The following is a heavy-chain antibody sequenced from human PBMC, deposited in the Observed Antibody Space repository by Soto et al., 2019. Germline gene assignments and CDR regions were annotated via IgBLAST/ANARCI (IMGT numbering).Heavy chain of an antibody. V-gene: IGHV1-18*01. D-gene: IGHD2-15*01. CDR3: AREGRGSALLNYYYYGMDV. J-gene: IGHJ6*02. CDR1: GYTFTRYG. Sequence: GASLKLSWKASGYTFTRYGISWVRQANGQGLEWMGWISAYNGNTNYAQKLQGRVTMTTDTSTSTAYMELRSLRSDDTAVYYCAREGRGSALLNYYYYGMDVWGQGTTVTVSS. CDR2: ISAYNGNT.